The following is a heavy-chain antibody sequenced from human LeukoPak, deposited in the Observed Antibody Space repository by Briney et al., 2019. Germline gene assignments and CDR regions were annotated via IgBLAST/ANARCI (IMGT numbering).Heavy chain of an antibody. D-gene: IGHD3-16*02. V-gene: IGHV3-21*01. J-gene: IGHJ4*02. CDR2: ISSSSSYI. Sequence: GGSLRLSCAASGLTFSSYSMNWVRQAPGKGLEWVSSISSSSSYIYYADSVKGRFTISRDNAKNSLYLQMNSLRAEDTAVYYCARAYTGYDYVWGSYRPPPFDYWGQGTLVTVSS. CDR1: GLTFSSYS. CDR3: ARAYTGYDYVWGSYRPPPFDY.